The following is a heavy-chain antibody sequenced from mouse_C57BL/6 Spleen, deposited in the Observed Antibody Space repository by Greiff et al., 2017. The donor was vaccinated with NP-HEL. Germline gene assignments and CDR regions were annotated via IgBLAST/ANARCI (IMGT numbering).Heavy chain of an antibody. Sequence: EVKLQQSGPELVKPGASVKMSCKASGYTFTDYNMHWVKQSHGKSLEWIGYINPNNGGTSYNQKFKGKATLTVNKSSSTAYMELRSLTSEDSAVYYCARTHYYGSSYYFDYWGQGTTLTVSS. J-gene: IGHJ2*01. CDR1: GYTFTDYN. D-gene: IGHD1-1*01. V-gene: IGHV1-22*01. CDR2: INPNNGGT. CDR3: ARTHYYGSSYYFDY.